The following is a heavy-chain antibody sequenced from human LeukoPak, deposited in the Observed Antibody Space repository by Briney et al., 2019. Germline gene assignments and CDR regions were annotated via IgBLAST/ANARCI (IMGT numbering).Heavy chain of an antibody. CDR2: IYPGDSDT. J-gene: IGHJ4*02. CDR3: ARGKGVPAANALH. V-gene: IGHV5-51*01. Sequence: GESLKISCKGSGYSFISYWVGWVRQMPGKGLEWMGIIYPGDSDTRYSPSFQGQVTISADKSISTAYLQWSSLKASDTAMYYCARGKGVPAANALHWGQGTLVTVSS. CDR1: GYSFISYW. D-gene: IGHD2-2*01.